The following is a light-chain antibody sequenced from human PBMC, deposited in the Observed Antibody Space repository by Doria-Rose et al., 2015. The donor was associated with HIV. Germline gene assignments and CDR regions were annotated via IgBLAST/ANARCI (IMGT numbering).Light chain of an antibody. V-gene: IGKV4-1*01. J-gene: IGKJ3*01. CDR2: WAS. Sequence: DIQVTQSPESLGMSLGERATLNCKSNQSLLYTSKNYLAWYQQKPGQPPKLLIDWASTRQSGVPARLSGSGSGTDFTLTISSLEAEDVAVYYCQRYYDTPSFGPGTTVDIK. CDR3: QRYYDTPS. CDR1: QSLLYTSKNY.